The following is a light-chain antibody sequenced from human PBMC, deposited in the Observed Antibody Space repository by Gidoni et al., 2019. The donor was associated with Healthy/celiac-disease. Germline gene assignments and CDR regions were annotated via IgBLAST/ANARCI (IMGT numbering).Light chain of an antibody. Sequence: DIAKTPSPESPAVALGERATINCKSSQSVLYSSNNKNYLSWYQQKPGQPPKLLIYWSSTRESVVPGLFSGSWSGTDFTLTISILHADNVAFYCCQQYYSTPPYTFGRGTKLEIK. CDR1: QSVLYSSNNKNY. CDR2: WSS. J-gene: IGKJ2*01. V-gene: IGKV4-1*01. CDR3: QQYYSTPPYT.